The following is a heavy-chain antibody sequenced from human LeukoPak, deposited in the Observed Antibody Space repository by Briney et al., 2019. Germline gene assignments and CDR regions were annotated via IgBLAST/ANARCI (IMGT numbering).Heavy chain of an antibody. CDR1: GFTFTSYA. Sequence: PGGSLRLSCAASGFTFTSYAMSWVRQAPGKGLEWVSVISGSGYSTYYADSVKGRFTISRDNSKNTLYLQMNSLRAEDTAVYYCARDGNWNDRSDYWGQGTLVTVSS. D-gene: IGHD1-1*01. CDR3: ARDGNWNDRSDY. J-gene: IGHJ4*02. V-gene: IGHV3-23*01. CDR2: ISGSGYST.